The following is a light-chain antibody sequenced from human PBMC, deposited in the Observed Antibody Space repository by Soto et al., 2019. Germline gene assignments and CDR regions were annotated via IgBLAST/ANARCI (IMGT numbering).Light chain of an antibody. CDR1: QSVSSSY. CDR3: QQRSNWPPEIT. CDR2: GAS. J-gene: IGKJ5*01. V-gene: IGKV3D-20*02. Sequence: IVLSQSPGTLSLSPGERATLSCRASQSVSSSYLAWYQQKPGQAPRLLIYGASNRATGIPDRFSGSGSGTDFTLTISRLEPEDFAMYYCQQRSNWPPEITFAQGTRLEI.